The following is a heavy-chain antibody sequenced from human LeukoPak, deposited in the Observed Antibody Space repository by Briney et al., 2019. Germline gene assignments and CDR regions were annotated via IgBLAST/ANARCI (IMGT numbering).Heavy chain of an antibody. CDR2: ISGSGGST. D-gene: IGHD2-2*02. CDR3: AKLFYIVVVPAAISA. V-gene: IGHV3-23*01. CDR1: GFTFSSYA. Sequence: GGSLRLSCAASGFTFSSYAMSWVRQAPGKGLEWVSAISGSGGSTYYADSVKGRFTISRDNSKNTLYLQMNSLRAVDTAVYYCAKLFYIVVVPAAISAWGQGTLVTVSS. J-gene: IGHJ5*02.